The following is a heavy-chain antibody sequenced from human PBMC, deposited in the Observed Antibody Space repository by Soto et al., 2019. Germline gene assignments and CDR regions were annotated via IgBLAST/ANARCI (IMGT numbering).Heavy chain of an antibody. CDR2: IYHSGST. V-gene: IGHV4-38-2*01. Sequence: SETLSLTCAVSGYSISSGYYWGWIRQPPGKGLEWIGSIYHSGSTYYNPSLKSRVTISVDTSKNQFSLKLSSVTAADTAVYYCARDCTSTKCYLYYYGMDVWGQGTTVTVSS. D-gene: IGHD2-2*01. J-gene: IGHJ6*02. CDR1: GYSISSGYY. CDR3: ARDCTSTKCYLYYYGMDV.